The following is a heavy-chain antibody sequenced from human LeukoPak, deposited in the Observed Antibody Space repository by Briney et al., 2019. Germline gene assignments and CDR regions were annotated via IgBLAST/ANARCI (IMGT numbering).Heavy chain of an antibody. J-gene: IGHJ4*02. V-gene: IGHV3-15*01. CDR2: IKSKTDGGTT. CDR1: GFTFSNAW. CDR3: ATWGTSWTFDY. D-gene: IGHD6-13*01. Sequence: GGSLRLSCAASGFTFSNAWMSWVRQAPGKGLEWVGRIKSKTDGGTTDYAAPVKGRFTISRDDSKNTLYLQMNSLRAEDTAVYYCATWGTSWTFDYWGQGTLVTVSS.